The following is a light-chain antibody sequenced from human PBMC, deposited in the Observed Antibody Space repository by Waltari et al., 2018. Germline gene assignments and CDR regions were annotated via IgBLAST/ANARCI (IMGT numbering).Light chain of an antibody. V-gene: IGLV3-10*01. J-gene: IGLJ3*02. Sequence: SYELTQPHSVSVSPGQTATITCSGDALPQKYAYWYQQKSGQAPVLVIYEDSKRPSGAPERFSCSSSETMATLTISGAQVEDGSDYYCYSTDSSGMGVFGGGTKLTVL. CDR1: ALPQKY. CDR2: EDS. CDR3: YSTDSSGMGV.